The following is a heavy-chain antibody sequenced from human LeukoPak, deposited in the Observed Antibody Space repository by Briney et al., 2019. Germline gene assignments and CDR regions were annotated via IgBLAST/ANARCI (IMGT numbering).Heavy chain of an antibody. V-gene: IGHV3-23*01. CDR1: GFTFSSYA. Sequence: GGSLRLSCAAPGFTFSSYAMSWVRQAPGKGLEWVSAISGSGGSTYYADSVKGRFTISRDNSKNTLYLQMNSLRAEDTAVYYCAKTETRIAAAGVDYWGQGTLVTVSS. J-gene: IGHJ4*02. CDR2: ISGSGGST. D-gene: IGHD6-13*01. CDR3: AKTETRIAAAGVDY.